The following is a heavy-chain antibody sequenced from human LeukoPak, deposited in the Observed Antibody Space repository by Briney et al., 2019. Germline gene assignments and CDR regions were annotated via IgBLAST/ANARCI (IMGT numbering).Heavy chain of an antibody. CDR2: ISYDGSNK. J-gene: IGHJ3*02. CDR3: AKESDAFDI. Sequence: PGGSLRLSCAASGFAFSTYAMHWVRQAPGKGLEWVAFISYDGSNKKYADSVKGRFTISRDNAKNTLYLQMNSLGPEDTTVYYCAKESDAFDIWGQGRMVTVS. CDR1: GFAFSTYA. V-gene: IGHV3-30*18.